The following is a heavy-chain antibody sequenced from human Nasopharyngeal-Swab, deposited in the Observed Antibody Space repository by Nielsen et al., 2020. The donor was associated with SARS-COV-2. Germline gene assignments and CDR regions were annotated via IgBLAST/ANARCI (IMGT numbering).Heavy chain of an antibody. V-gene: IGHV5-51*01. CDR2: IYPGDSDT. CDR1: GYSFTSYW. CDR3: ARLGDYDYFDY. D-gene: IGHD4-17*01. J-gene: IGHJ4*02. Sequence: GGSLRLSCKGSGYSFTSYWIGWVRQMPGKGLEWMGIIYPGDSDTRYSPSFQGQVTISADKSISTAYLQWSSLKASDTAMYYCARLGDYDYFDYWGQGTLVTVSS.